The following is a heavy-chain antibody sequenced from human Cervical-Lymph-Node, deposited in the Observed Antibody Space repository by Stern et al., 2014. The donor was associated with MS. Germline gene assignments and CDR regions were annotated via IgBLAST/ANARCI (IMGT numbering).Heavy chain of an antibody. D-gene: IGHD3-9*01. V-gene: IGHV3-33*01. J-gene: IGHJ4*02. CDR2: IWYDGSNK. Sequence: VHLVESGGGVVQPGKSLKLSCTASGFTFNIYGMHWVRQAPGKGLEWVAIIWYDGSNKFYGDSVKGRFTISRDNSKNTLYLQMNSLRAEDTAVYYCARDDRHSFDILTGSSPLGFDYWGQGTLVTVSS. CDR1: GFTFNIYG. CDR3: ARDDRHSFDILTGSSPLGFDY.